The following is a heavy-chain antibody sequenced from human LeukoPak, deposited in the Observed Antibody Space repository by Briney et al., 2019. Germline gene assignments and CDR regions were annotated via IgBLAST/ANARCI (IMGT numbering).Heavy chain of an antibody. D-gene: IGHD5-18*01. CDR1: GSTFSGSA. Sequence: QTGGSLKLSCAASGSTFSGSAMHWVRQASGKGLEWVGRIRSKLNSYATAYAASVKGRFTISRDDSKNTAYLQMNSLKTEDTAVYYCTRTAMVTGFDSWGQGTLVTVSS. CDR2: IRSKLNSYAT. J-gene: IGHJ4*02. CDR3: TRTAMVTGFDS. V-gene: IGHV3-73*01.